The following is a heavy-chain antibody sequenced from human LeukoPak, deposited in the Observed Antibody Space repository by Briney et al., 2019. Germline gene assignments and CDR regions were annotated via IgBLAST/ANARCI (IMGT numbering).Heavy chain of an antibody. CDR3: ARRGDGYNN. Sequence: GESLKISCKASGFSFTNYWIGWVRQMPGKGLEWMGIIYPGDSDSRYSPSFQGQVTISADRSISTTYLQWSSLKASDTAMYYCARRGDGYNNWGQGTLVTVSS. CDR2: IYPGDSDS. CDR1: GFSFTNYW. D-gene: IGHD5-24*01. J-gene: IGHJ4*02. V-gene: IGHV5-51*01.